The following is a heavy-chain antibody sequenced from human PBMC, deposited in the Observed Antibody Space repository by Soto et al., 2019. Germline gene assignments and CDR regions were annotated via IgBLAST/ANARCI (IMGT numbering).Heavy chain of an antibody. J-gene: IGHJ6*02. V-gene: IGHV5-51*01. CDR3: TRTAGVFSYYGMDI. Sequence: PGESLKISCKGSGYTFTNHWIAWVRQMPGKGREWMGIIYPGDSDTRYSPSFQGQVTISADKSISTAYLQWSSLKASDTAMYYCTRTAGVFSYYGMDIWGQGTTVTVSS. CDR2: IYPGDSDT. D-gene: IGHD2-8*01. CDR1: GYTFTNHW.